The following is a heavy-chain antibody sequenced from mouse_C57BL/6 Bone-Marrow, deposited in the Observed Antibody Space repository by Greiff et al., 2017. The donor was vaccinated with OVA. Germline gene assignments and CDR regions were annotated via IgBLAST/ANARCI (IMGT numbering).Heavy chain of an antibody. V-gene: IGHV1-81*01. Sequence: VKVVESGAELARPGASVKLSCKASGYTFTSYGISWVKQRTGQGLEWIGEIYPRSGNTYYNEKFKGKATLTADKSSSTAYMELRSLTSEDSAVYFCARSYGYAMDYWGQGTSVTVSS. D-gene: IGHD1-1*01. CDR1: GYTFTSYG. J-gene: IGHJ4*01. CDR2: IYPRSGNT. CDR3: ARSYGYAMDY.